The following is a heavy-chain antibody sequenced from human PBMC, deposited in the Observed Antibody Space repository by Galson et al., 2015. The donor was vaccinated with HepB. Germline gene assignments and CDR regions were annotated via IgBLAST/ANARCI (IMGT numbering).Heavy chain of an antibody. Sequence: SLRLSCAASGFTFRSYSMNWVRQAPGKGLEWVSSISSSSSYIYYADSVKGRFTISRDNAKNSLYLQMNSLRAEDTAVYYCARPLPKTQSGDAFDIWGQGTMVTVSS. CDR2: ISSSSSYI. V-gene: IGHV3-21*01. CDR1: GFTFRSYS. J-gene: IGHJ3*02. CDR3: ARPLPKTQSGDAFDI.